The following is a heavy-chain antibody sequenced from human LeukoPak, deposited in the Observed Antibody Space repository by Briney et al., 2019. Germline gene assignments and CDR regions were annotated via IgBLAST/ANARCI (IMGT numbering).Heavy chain of an antibody. CDR1: GFTFTNYD. Sequence: PGGSLRLSCAASGFTFTNYDLTWVRQAPGKGLEWVSIISVSGSTYYADSVKGRFIISRDSSKKTVFLQMNSVRAEETAVYYCARCPPSGYWYFQDWGQGTLVTVSS. D-gene: IGHD3-22*01. CDR3: ARCPPSGYWYFQD. CDR2: ISVSGST. J-gene: IGHJ1*01. V-gene: IGHV3-23*01.